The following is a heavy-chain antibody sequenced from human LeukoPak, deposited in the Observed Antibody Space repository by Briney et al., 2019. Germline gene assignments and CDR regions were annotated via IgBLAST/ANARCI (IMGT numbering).Heavy chain of an antibody. J-gene: IGHJ4*01. V-gene: IGHV4-59*08. CDR1: GSSINNNF. D-gene: IGHD3-22*01. CDR3: ARHRDYYDT. CDR2: IYSSGSA. Sequence: SETLSLTCTVSGSSINNNFWTWIRQPPGKGLEWIGYIYSSGSANYNPSIKSRVIISGDTSKDQISLKLTSVTAADTAVYFCARHRDYYDTWGRGTLVTVSS.